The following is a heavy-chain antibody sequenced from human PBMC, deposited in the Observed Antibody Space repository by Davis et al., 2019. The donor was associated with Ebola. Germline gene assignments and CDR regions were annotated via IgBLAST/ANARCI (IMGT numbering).Heavy chain of an antibody. J-gene: IGHJ4*02. CDR3: AREIAAAHFDY. D-gene: IGHD6-13*01. CDR2: ISSSSSYI. V-gene: IGHV3-21*01. Sequence: GESLKISCAASGFTFSSYSMNWVRQAPGKGLEWVSSISSSSSYIYYADSVKGRFTISRDNAKNSLYLQMNSLRAEDTAVYYCAREIAAAHFDYWGLGTLVTVSS. CDR1: GFTFSSYS.